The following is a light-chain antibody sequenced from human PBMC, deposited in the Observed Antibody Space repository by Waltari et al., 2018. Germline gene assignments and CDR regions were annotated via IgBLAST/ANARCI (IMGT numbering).Light chain of an antibody. CDR3: QQYYITPWA. V-gene: IGKV4-1*01. CDR2: WAS. Sequence: DIVMTQSPDSLALSLGERATINCKSSQSVLYNSNKKNYVAWYQTRPRQPPKLLISWASMREAGVPDRFSGSGSGTDFTLTISSLQAEDVAVYYCQQYYITPWAFGQGTKVEIK. CDR1: QSVLYNSNKKNY. J-gene: IGKJ1*01.